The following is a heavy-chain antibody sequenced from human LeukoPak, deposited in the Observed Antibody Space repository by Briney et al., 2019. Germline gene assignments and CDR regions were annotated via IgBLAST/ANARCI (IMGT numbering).Heavy chain of an antibody. CDR3: ARVRTTVTPFDY. CDR2: INPNSGGT. CDR1: GYTFTGYY. D-gene: IGHD4-17*01. V-gene: IGHV1-2*02. Sequence: ASVKVSCKASGYTFTGYYMHWVRQAPGQGLEWMGWINPNSGGTNYAQKFQGRVTMTRDTSISTAYMELSRLRSGDTAVYYCARVRTTVTPFDYWGQGTLVTVSS. J-gene: IGHJ4*02.